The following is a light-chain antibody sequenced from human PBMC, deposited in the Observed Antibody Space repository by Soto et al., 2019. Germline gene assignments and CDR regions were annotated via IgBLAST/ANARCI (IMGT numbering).Light chain of an antibody. CDR2: AAS. J-gene: IGKJ2*01. CDR3: QQSYSIPYT. V-gene: IGKV1-39*01. CDR1: QSISSN. Sequence: DIQMTQSASSLSASVGDRVTITCRASQSISSNLNWHQQKPGKAPKVLIYAASSLQSGVPSRFSGSGFGTDFTLIISSLQPEDFATYYCQQSYSIPYTFGQGTKVDIK.